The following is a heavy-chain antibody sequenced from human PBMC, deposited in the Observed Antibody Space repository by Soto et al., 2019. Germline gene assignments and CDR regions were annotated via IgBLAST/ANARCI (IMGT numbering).Heavy chain of an antibody. Sequence: GGSLRLSCAASGFTFSSYSMNWVRQAPGKGLEWVSSISSSSSYIYYADSVKGRFTISRDNAKNSLYLQMNSLRAEDTAVYYCARGKSGTVTNYYYMDVWGKGTTVTVSS. D-gene: IGHD4-4*01. V-gene: IGHV3-21*01. CDR3: ARGKSGTVTNYYYMDV. J-gene: IGHJ6*03. CDR2: ISSSSSYI. CDR1: GFTFSSYS.